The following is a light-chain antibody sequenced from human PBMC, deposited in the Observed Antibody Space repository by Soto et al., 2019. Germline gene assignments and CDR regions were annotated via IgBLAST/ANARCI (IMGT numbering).Light chain of an antibody. Sequence: EIVLTQSPGTLSLSPGERATLSCRASQNISPTYLAWYQQKPGQAPRLLIYGTSSRTTGIPDRFSGSGSGTDFTLTISRLEPEDFALYFCQQYAAAPRTFGQGTKLEIK. J-gene: IGKJ2*02. CDR1: QNISPTY. V-gene: IGKV3-20*01. CDR3: QQYAAAPRT. CDR2: GTS.